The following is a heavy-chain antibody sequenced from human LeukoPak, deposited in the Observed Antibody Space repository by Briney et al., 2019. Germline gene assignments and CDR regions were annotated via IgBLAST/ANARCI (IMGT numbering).Heavy chain of an antibody. CDR2: ISGGSDTI. Sequence: GGSLRLSCAASGFTFSNAWMSWVRQAPGKGLEWVSYISGGSDTIHYADSVKGRFTISRDNAKNSLYLQMNGLRAEDTAVYYCARDLGRDRYFDSWGQGTLVTVSS. CDR1: GFTFSNAW. J-gene: IGHJ4*02. V-gene: IGHV3-48*04. D-gene: IGHD5-24*01. CDR3: ARDLGRDRYFDS.